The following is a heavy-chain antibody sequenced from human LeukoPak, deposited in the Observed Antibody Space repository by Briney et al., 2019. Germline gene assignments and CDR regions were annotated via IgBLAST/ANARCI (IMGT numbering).Heavy chain of an antibody. J-gene: IGHJ3*02. CDR3: ARDCSSTSCYTDHDAFDI. CDR1: GGSISSGGYY. Sequence: SETLSLTCTVSGGSISSGGYYWSWIRQPPGKGLEWIGYIYHSGSTYYNPSLKSRVTISVDRSKNQFSLKLGSVTAADTAVYYCARDCSSTSCYTDHDAFDIWGQGTMVTVSS. D-gene: IGHD2-2*02. CDR2: IYHSGST. V-gene: IGHV4-30-2*01.